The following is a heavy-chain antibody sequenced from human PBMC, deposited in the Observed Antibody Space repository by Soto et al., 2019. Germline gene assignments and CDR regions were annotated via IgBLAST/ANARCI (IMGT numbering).Heavy chain of an antibody. D-gene: IGHD2-2*02. CDR1: GFIFGGSA. J-gene: IGHJ6*02. CDR3: CRGQGAPIGDYYYLGLDV. CDR2: IRSRANNYAT. V-gene: IGHV3-73*02. Sequence: EVQLVESGGGLVQPGGSLKLSCVGSGFIFGGSAIHWVRQASGKGLEWVGRIRSRANNYATSSAVSVRGRFTFSRDDSKNTAYLQMNTLKTDDTAVYYCCRGQGAPIGDYYYLGLDVWGQGTPVTVS.